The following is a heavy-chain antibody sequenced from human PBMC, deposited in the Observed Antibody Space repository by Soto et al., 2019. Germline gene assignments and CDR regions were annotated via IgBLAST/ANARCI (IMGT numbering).Heavy chain of an antibody. Sequence: SETLSLTCTVSGGSISSYYWSWIRQPPGKGLEWIGYIYYSGSTNYNPSLKSRVTISVDTSKNQFSLKLSSVTAADTAVYYCARVEQQLGPHYYYGMDVWGQGTTVTVSS. CDR3: ARVEQQLGPHYYYGMDV. J-gene: IGHJ6*02. D-gene: IGHD6-13*01. CDR2: IYYSGST. CDR1: GGSISSYY. V-gene: IGHV4-59*01.